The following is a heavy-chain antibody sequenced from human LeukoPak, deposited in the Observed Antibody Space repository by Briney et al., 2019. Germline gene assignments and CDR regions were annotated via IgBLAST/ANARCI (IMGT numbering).Heavy chain of an antibody. V-gene: IGHV1-18*01. D-gene: IGHD2-2*01. CDR3: ARDRAGIVVVPAARDYYYYGMDV. CDR1: GYTFTSYG. J-gene: IGHJ6*02. CDR2: ISAYNGNT. Sequence: ASVKVSCKASGYTFTSYGISWVRQAPGQGLEWMGWISAYNGNTNYTQKLQGRVTMTTDTSTSTAYMELRNLRSDDTAVYYCARDRAGIVVVPAARDYYYYGMDVWGQGTTVTVSS.